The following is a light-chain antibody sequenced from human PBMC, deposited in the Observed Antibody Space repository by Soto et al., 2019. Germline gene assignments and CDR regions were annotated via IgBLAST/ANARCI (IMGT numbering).Light chain of an antibody. CDR1: QGISIS. CDR2: AAS. CDR3: QQLDSHPRT. V-gene: IGKV1-9*01. J-gene: IGKJ1*01. Sequence: IQLTQSPSSLSASVGDRVTITCRASQGISISLAWYQQKPGKAPKLLIYAASTLQSGVPSRFSGSGSGTDCTLIIKSLQPEDFATYYCQQLDSHPRTFGQGTKVDIQ.